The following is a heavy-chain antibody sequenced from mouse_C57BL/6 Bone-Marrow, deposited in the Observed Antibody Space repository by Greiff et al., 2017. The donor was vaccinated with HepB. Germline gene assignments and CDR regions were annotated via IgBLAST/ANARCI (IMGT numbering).Heavy chain of an antibody. CDR2: IYPGDGDT. CDR3: ARSNYGSSFYWYFDV. J-gene: IGHJ1*03. D-gene: IGHD1-1*01. Sequence: QVQLQQSGPELVKPGASVKISCKASGYAFSSSWMNWVKQRPGKGLEWIGRIYPGDGDTNYNGKFKGKATLTADKSSSTAYMQLSSLTSEDSAVYFCARSNYGSSFYWYFDVWGTGTTVTVSS. CDR1: GYAFSSSW. V-gene: IGHV1-82*01.